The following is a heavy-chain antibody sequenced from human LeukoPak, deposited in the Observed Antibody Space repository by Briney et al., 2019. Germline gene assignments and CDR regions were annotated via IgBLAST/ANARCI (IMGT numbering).Heavy chain of an antibody. CDR1: GYTFTSYD. J-gene: IGHJ4*02. CDR3: ARVGSGTPEDYFDY. CDR2: MNPNSGNT. D-gene: IGHD1-26*01. Sequence: ASVKVSCKASGYTFTSYDINWVRQATGQGLEWMGWMNPNSGNTGYAQKFQGRVTMTRNTYISTAYMELSSLRSDDTAVYYCARVGSGTPEDYFDYWGQGTLVTVSS. V-gene: IGHV1-8*01.